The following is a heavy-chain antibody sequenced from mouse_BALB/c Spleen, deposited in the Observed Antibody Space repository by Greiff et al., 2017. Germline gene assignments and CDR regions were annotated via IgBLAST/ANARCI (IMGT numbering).Heavy chain of an antibody. Sequence: EVKLQESGPGLVKPSQSLSLTCTVTGYSITSDYAWNWIRQFPGNKLEWMGYISYSGSTSYNPSLKSRISITRDTSKNQFFLQLNSVTTEDTATYYCARYYDYAMDYWGQGTSVTVSS. CDR2: ISYSGST. J-gene: IGHJ4*01. CDR3: ARYYDYAMDY. CDR1: GYSITSDYA. D-gene: IGHD1-1*02. V-gene: IGHV3-2*02.